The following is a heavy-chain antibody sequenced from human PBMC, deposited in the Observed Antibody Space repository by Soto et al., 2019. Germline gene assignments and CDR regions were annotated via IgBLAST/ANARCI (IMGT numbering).Heavy chain of an antibody. Sequence: GGSLRLSCAASGFTFSSYSMNWVRQAPGQGLEWVSYISSSSSTIYYADSVKGRFTISRDNAKNSLYLQMNSLRAEDTAVYYCAKDCLYYDFWGGYYNGKGTNNWLYPWDQGTLVTVSS. CDR2: ISSSSSTI. V-gene: IGHV3-48*01. J-gene: IGHJ5*02. D-gene: IGHD3-3*01. CDR3: AKDCLYYDFWGGYYNGKGTNNWLYP. CDR1: GFTFSSYS.